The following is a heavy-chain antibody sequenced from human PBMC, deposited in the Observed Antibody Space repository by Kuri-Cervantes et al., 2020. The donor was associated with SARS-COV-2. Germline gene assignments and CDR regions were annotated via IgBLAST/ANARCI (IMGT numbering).Heavy chain of an antibody. Sequence: GSLRLSCTVSGGSISSSSYYWGWIRQPPGKGLEWIGSIYYSGSTYYNPSLKSRVTISVDTSKNQFSLKLSSVTAADTAVYYCATVLMVYAIGGMDVWGQGTTVTVSS. D-gene: IGHD2-8*01. CDR2: IYYSGST. CDR3: ATVLMVYAIGGMDV. CDR1: GGSISSSSYY. J-gene: IGHJ6*02. V-gene: IGHV4-39*01.